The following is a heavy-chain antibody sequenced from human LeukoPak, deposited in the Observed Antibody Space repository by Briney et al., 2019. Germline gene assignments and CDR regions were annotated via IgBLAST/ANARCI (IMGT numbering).Heavy chain of an antibody. J-gene: IGHJ4*02. D-gene: IGHD1-26*01. V-gene: IGHV1-2*02. CDR1: GYTFTGYY. CDR3: VRDHASSYDY. Sequence: GASVKVSCKASGYTFTGYYMHWVRQAPGQGLEWMGWINPNSGGTNYAQKFQGRVTMTRDTSITTAFIELSRLTSDDTAVYYCVRDHASSYDYWGQGTLVTVSS. CDR2: INPNSGGT.